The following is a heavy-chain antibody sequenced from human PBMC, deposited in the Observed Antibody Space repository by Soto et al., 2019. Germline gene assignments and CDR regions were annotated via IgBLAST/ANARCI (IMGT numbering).Heavy chain of an antibody. Sequence: QVQLQQWGAGLLKPSETLSLTCAVYGGSFSDYYWSWIRQPPGKELEWIGESNHSGTTDYNPSLKSRVTMSVDAAKRQFSLKLSSVTDADMAVYYCARDPRITMIAIGRRYCRLDVWGQGTTGTVSS. CDR2: SNHSGTT. V-gene: IGHV4-34*01. CDR3: ARDPRITMIAIGRRYCRLDV. J-gene: IGHJ6*02. D-gene: IGHD3-22*01. CDR1: GGSFSDYY.